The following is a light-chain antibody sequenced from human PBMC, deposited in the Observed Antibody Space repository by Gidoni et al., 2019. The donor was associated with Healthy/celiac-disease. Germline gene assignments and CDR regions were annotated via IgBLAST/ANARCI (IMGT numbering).Light chain of an antibody. CDR1: SSDVGGYNY. Sequence: CTGTSSDVGGYNYVSWYQQHPGKAPKLMIYEVSNRPSGVSHRFSGSKSGNTASLTISGLQAEDEADYYCSSYTSSSTLGVVFGGGTKLTVL. CDR3: SSYTSSSTLGVV. CDR2: EVS. V-gene: IGLV2-14*01. J-gene: IGLJ2*01.